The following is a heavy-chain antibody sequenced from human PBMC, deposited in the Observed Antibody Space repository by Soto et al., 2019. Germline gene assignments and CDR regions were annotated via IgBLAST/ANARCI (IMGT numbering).Heavy chain of an antibody. CDR1: GFSLTTRPVG. CDR2: IYWDDDK. CDR3: AHILGGYTWNDGYFDY. V-gene: IGHV2-5*02. J-gene: IGHJ4*02. Sequence: QITLKKSGPTLVNPTQTLTLTCSFSGFSLTTRPVGVCWIRQPPGKALQWLAVIYWDDDKRYNPSLRSRLAITKDTSKNQVVLTVTNMDPVDTATYYCAHILGGYTWNDGYFDYWGQGTPVTVSS. D-gene: IGHD1-20*01.